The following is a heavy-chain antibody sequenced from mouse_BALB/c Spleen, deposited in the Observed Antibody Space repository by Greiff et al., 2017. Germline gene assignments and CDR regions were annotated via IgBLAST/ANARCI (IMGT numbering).Heavy chain of an antibody. CDR3: ARSYYYGSSYCAMDY. CDR1: GYAFSSSW. CDR2: IYPGDGDT. J-gene: IGHJ4*01. D-gene: IGHD1-1*01. Sequence: QVQLQQSGPELVKPGASVKISCKASGYAFSSSWMNWVKQRPGQGLEWIGRIYPGDGDTNYNGKFKGKATLTADKSSSTAYMQLSSLTSVDSAVYFCARSYYYGSSYCAMDYWGQGTSVTVSS. V-gene: IGHV1-82*01.